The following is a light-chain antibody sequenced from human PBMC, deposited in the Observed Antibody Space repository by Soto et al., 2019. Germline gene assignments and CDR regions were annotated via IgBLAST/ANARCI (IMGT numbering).Light chain of an antibody. CDR2: DDN. J-gene: IGLJ1*01. Sequence: QSVLTPPPSLSAAPGRTVTISCSGSISNIGGNSVSWYQQLPVTAPKLLIYDDNKRPSGIPDRFSGSKSGTSATLGITGFQTGDEADYYCGSWDSSLSDYVSETGTKV. V-gene: IGLV1-51*01. CDR1: ISNIGGNS. CDR3: GSWDSSLSDYV.